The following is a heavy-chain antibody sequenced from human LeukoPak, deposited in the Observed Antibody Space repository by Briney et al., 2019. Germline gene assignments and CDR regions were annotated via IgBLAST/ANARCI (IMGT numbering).Heavy chain of an antibody. D-gene: IGHD3-10*01. CDR1: GGSISRYY. V-gene: IGHV4-4*07. CDR2: FYTSGNT. CDR3: VRDFGSGSSRRNNYYMDV. J-gene: IGHJ6*03. Sequence: KPSETLSLTCTVSGGSISRYYWSWIRQTAGKGLEWIWRFYTSGNTNYNPSLKSRVTMSVEKSKNQFSLKLSSVTAADTAVYYCVRDFGSGSSRRNNYYMDVWGKGTTVTVSS.